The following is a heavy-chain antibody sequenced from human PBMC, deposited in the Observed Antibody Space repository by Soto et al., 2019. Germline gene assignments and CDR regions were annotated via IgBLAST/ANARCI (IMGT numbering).Heavy chain of an antibody. Sequence: SETLSLTCTVSGGSISSSSYYWGWIRQPPGKGLEWIGSIYYSGSTYYNPSLKSRVTIFVDTSKNQFSLKLRSVIAADTAVYYCARTFCSSTSCPAIGFLAYWGHATLVT. CDR3: ARTFCSSTSCPAIGFLAY. CDR2: IYYSGST. CDR1: GGSISSSSYY. J-gene: IGHJ4*01. V-gene: IGHV4-39*01. D-gene: IGHD2-2*01.